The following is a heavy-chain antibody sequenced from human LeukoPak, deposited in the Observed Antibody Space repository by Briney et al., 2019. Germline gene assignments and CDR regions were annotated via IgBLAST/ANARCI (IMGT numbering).Heavy chain of an antibody. CDR3: AKTVAGYWYFDL. Sequence: SETLSLTCTFSGGSFSPAHWSWIRQPPGKPLEWIGYIYYSGSTNYNPSLKSRLTISVDTSKDQFSLKLSSVTAADTAVYYCAKTVAGYWYFDLWGRGTLVTVSS. D-gene: IGHD6-19*01. CDR1: GGSFSPAH. CDR2: IYYSGST. V-gene: IGHV4-59*08. J-gene: IGHJ2*01.